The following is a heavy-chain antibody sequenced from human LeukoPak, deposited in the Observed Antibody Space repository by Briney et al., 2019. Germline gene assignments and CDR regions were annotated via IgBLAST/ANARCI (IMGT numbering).Heavy chain of an antibody. D-gene: IGHD6-25*01. CDR1: GYTFAAYY. CDR3: ARGYSSAQYYYYYMDV. Sequence: ASVKVSCKASGYTFAAYYMHWVRRAPGQGLEWMGWINPNSGGTNYAQKFQGRVTMTRDTSISTAYMEMNRLKSDDTAVYYCARGYSSAQYYYYYMDVWGKGTTVTVSS. CDR2: INPNSGGT. J-gene: IGHJ6*03. V-gene: IGHV1-2*02.